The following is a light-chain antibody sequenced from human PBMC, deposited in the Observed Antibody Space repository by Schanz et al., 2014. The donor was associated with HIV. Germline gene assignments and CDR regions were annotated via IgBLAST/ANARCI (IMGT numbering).Light chain of an antibody. CDR3: QQYNTWPRT. CDR1: QSVNNN. V-gene: IGKV3-15*01. CDR2: GAS. J-gene: IGKJ1*01. Sequence: EIVMTQSPATLSVSPGERATLSCRASQSVNNNLAWYQQKPGQAPRLLISGASTRATGVPARFSGSGSGTEFTLTISSLQSEDFAVYYCQQYNTWPRTFGQGTKVELK.